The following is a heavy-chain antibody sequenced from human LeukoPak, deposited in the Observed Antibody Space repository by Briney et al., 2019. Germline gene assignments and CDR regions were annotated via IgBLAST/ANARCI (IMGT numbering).Heavy chain of an antibody. V-gene: IGHV3-23*01. CDR2: ISGSGDHI. J-gene: IGHJ4*02. Sequence: GGSLRLSCAASGLTFSSQAMTWVRQAPGKGLEWVSAISGSGDHIYYADSVKGRFTMSRDNSRDTLYLQMNRLRAEDTAIYYCAKVPGDHIGSGRSGYWGQGTLVTVSS. D-gene: IGHD3-10*01. CDR1: GLTFSSQA. CDR3: AKVPGDHIGSGRSGY.